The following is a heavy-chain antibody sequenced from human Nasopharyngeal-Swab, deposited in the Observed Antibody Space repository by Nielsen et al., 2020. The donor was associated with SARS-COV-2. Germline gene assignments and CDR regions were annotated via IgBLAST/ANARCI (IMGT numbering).Heavy chain of an antibody. V-gene: IGHV4-34*01. D-gene: IGHD3-16*01. CDR3: ARGRGTYAFDI. CDR2: INHSGST. Sequence: SQTLSLTCAVYGGSFSGYYWSWIRQPPGKGLEWIGEINHSGSTNYNLSLKSRVTISVDTSKNQFSLKLSSVTAADTAVYYCARGRGTYAFDIWGQGTMVTVSS. J-gene: IGHJ3*02. CDR1: GGSFSGYY.